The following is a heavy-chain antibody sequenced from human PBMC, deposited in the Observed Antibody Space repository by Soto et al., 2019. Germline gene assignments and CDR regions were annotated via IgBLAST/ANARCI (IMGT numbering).Heavy chain of an antibody. Sequence: ASVKVSCKASGYTFTGYYMHWVRQAPGQGLEWMGWINPNSGGTNYAQKFQGWVTMTRDTSISTAYMELSRLRSDDTAVYYCARASRVYCISTSCYAETYGMDVWG. V-gene: IGHV1-2*04. D-gene: IGHD2-2*01. CDR2: INPNSGGT. CDR3: ARASRVYCISTSCYAETYGMDV. J-gene: IGHJ6*02. CDR1: GYTFTGYY.